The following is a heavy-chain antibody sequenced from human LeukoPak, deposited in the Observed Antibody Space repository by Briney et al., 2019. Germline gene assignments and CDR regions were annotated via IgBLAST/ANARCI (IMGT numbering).Heavy chain of an antibody. V-gene: IGHV4-59*01. D-gene: IGHD3-16*01. Sequence: SETLSLTCTVSGGSISSYYWSWIRQPPGKGLEWIGYIYYTGSTDYNPSLKSRVTISVDTSKNQFSLKLSSATAADTAVYYCARSAYTDYSVLWFDPWGQGTLVTVSS. J-gene: IGHJ5*02. CDR3: ARSAYTDYSVLWFDP. CDR2: IYYTGST. CDR1: GGSISSYY.